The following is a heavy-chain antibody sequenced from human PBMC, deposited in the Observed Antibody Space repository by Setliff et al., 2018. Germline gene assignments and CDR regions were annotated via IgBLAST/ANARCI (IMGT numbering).Heavy chain of an antibody. J-gene: IGHJ1*01. CDR1: GYTFNNYG. CDR2: ISVYTGNT. D-gene: IGHD2-8*01. CDR3: SRLVRYCTTTTCQTLSGGEH. V-gene: IGHV1-18*01. Sequence: ASVKVSCKASGYTFNNYGITWVRQAPGQGLEWMGWISVYTGNTNYAPKLQGRVTMTTDASTSTAYMELRGLTSDDTAVYYCSRLVRYCTTTTCQTLSGGEHWGPGTLVTSPQ.